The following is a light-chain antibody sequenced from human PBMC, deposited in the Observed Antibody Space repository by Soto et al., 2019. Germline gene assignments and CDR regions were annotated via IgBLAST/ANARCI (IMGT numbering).Light chain of an antibody. CDR3: MQALQTRT. CDR1: QSLLHSNGYSY. J-gene: IGKJ2*01. Sequence: DIVLTQSPLSLPVTPGEPASISCRSSQSLLHSNGYSYLDWYLQKPGQSPQLLIYMVSNRASGVPDRFSGSGSGTDFTLKISRVEAEDVGVYYCMQALQTRTFGQVTKLEIK. V-gene: IGKV2-28*01. CDR2: MVS.